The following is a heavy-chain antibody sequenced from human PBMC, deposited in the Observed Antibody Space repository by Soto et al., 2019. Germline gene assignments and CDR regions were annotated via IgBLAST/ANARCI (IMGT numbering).Heavy chain of an antibody. Sequence: EVQLLESGGGLVQPGGSLRLSCAASGFTFSSYAMSWVRQAPGKGLEWVSPISGSGGSTYYADSVKGRFTISRDNSKNTLYLQMNSLRAEDTAVYYCAKCEASSSWYLDYWGQGTLVTVSS. CDR1: GFTFSSYA. CDR3: AKCEASSSWYLDY. V-gene: IGHV3-23*01. J-gene: IGHJ4*02. D-gene: IGHD6-13*01. CDR2: ISGSGGST.